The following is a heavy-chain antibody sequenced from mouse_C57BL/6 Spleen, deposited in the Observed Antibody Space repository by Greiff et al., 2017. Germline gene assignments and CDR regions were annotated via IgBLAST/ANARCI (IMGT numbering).Heavy chain of an antibody. CDR1: GYAFSSSW. CDR2: IYPGDGDT. Sequence: QVQLQQSGPELVKPGASVKISCKASGYAFSSSWMNWVKQRPGKGLEWIGRIYPGDGDTNYNGKFKGKATLTADKSSSTAYMQLSSLTSEDSAVYFCARGAQAQAWFAYWGQGTLVTVSA. V-gene: IGHV1-82*01. D-gene: IGHD3-2*02. J-gene: IGHJ3*01. CDR3: ARGAQAQAWFAY.